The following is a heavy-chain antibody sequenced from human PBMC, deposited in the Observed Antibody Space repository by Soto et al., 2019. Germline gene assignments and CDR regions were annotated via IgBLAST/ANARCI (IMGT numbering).Heavy chain of an antibody. CDR1: GFTFSSYG. V-gene: IGHV3-30*18. CDR2: ISYDGSNK. CDR3: AKDAHPWATVAALQPTDY. J-gene: IGHJ4*02. D-gene: IGHD4-17*01. Sequence: QVQLVESGGGVVQPGRSLRLSCAASGFTFSSYGMHWVRQAPGKGLEWVACISYDGSNKYYADSVKGRFTISRDNSKNTLYLQMNSLRAEDTAVYYCAKDAHPWATVAALQPTDYWGQGTLVTVSS.